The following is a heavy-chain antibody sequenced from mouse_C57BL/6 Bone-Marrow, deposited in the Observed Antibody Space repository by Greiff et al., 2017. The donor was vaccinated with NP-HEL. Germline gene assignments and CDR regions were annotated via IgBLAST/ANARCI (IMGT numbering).Heavy chain of an antibody. V-gene: IGHV14-4*01. CDR2: IDPENGDT. Sequence: VQLKQSGAELVRPGASVKLSCTASGFNIKDDYMHWVKQRPEPGLEWIGWIDPENGDTEYASKFQGKATITADTSSNTAYLQLSSLTSEDTAVYYCTTDMGRYYAMDYWGQGTSVTVSS. CDR3: TTDMGRYYAMDY. CDR1: GFNIKDDY. J-gene: IGHJ4*01.